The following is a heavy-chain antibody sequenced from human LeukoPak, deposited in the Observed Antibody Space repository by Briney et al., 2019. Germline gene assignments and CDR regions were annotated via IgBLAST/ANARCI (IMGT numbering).Heavy chain of an antibody. CDR2: IYVDGST. CDR3: ARSDGDNYYDSSGLFPFDC. V-gene: IGHV3-66*01. Sequence: GGSLRLSCAASGFTVSNYFLSWVRQAPGKGLEWISVIYVDGSTYNADSVKGRFTMSRDSSKNTLYLQMNSLRAEDRAVYYCARSDGDNYYDSSGLFPFDCWGQGTLVTVSS. D-gene: IGHD3-22*01. J-gene: IGHJ4*02. CDR1: GFTVSNYF.